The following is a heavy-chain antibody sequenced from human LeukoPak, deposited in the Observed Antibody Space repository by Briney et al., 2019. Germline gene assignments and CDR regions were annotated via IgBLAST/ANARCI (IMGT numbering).Heavy chain of an antibody. J-gene: IGHJ3*02. CDR1: GFTFSNYG. V-gene: IGHV3-30*02. CDR3: AKDSRGDSSGYYWDDAFDI. Sequence: GGSLRLSCAASGFTFSNYGMHWVRQAPGKGLEWVAFIRYDGSNKYYADSVKGRFTISRDNSKNTLYLQMNSLRAEDTAVYYCAKDSRGDSSGYYWDDAFDIWGQGTMVTVSS. D-gene: IGHD3-22*01. CDR2: IRYDGSNK.